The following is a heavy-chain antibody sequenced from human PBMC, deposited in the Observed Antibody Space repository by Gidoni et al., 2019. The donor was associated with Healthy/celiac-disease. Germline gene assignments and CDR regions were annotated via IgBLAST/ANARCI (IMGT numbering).Heavy chain of an antibody. V-gene: IGHV4-38-2*01. CDR1: GYSISSGYY. Sequence: QVQLQESGPGLVKPSETLSLTCAVSGYSISSGYYWGWIRQPPGKGLEWIGSIYHSGSTYYNPSLKSRVTISVDTSKNQFSLKLSSVTAADTAVYYCAGPLRQLAYDAFDIWGQGTMVTVSS. J-gene: IGHJ3*02. CDR3: AGPLRQLAYDAFDI. D-gene: IGHD6-13*01. CDR2: IYHSGST.